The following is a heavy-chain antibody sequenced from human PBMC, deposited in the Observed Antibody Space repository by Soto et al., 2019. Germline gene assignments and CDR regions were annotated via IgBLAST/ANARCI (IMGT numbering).Heavy chain of an antibody. D-gene: IGHD2-2*01. Sequence: SETLSLTCAVYGGSFSGYYWTWIRQPPGTGLEWIGEINHSGSTNYNPSLKSRVTISVDTSKNTLYLQTNNLRHEDTAVYYCAKDGGPVYCNSPGCSAKHFDYWGQGTLVTVSS. CDR2: INHSGST. J-gene: IGHJ4*02. CDR1: GGSFSGYY. V-gene: IGHV4-34*01. CDR3: AKDGGPVYCNSPGCSAKHFDY.